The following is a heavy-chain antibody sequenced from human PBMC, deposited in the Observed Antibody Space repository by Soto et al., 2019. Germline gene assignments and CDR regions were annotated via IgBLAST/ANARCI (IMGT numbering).Heavy chain of an antibody. CDR2: MRSKANGYAT. D-gene: IGHD1-1*01. CDR1: GFTFSDSG. Sequence: EVQLLESGGGLVQPGGSLKLSCAASGFTFSDSGMHWVRQASGKGLEWVGRMRSKANGYATAYAASVKGRFTVSRDDSKNTVYLQMNSLKIEDTAVYYCARSTGTGSDYWGQGTLVTVSS. V-gene: IGHV3-73*01. CDR3: ARSTGTGSDY. J-gene: IGHJ4*02.